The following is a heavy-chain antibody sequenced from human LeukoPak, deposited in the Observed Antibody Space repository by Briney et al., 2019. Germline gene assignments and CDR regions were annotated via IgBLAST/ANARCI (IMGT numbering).Heavy chain of an antibody. D-gene: IGHD1-26*01. J-gene: IGHJ4*02. CDR1: GFTFSRYN. CDR2: ISTSSLYI. Sequence: GGSLRLSCAASGFTFSRYNMTWVRQAPGKGLEWVSSISTSSLYIYYADSVKGRFTISRDNAKNSLYLQMNSLRAEDTAVYYCASEHSGNYYRPFDYWGQGTLVTVSS. V-gene: IGHV3-21*01. CDR3: ASEHSGNYYRPFDY.